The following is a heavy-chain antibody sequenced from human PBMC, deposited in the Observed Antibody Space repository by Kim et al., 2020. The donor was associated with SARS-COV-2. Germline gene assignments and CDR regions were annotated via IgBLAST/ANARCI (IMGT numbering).Heavy chain of an antibody. CDR2: IIPIFGTA. CDR3: ASLNYYDSSGYYYFDY. V-gene: IGHV1-69*13. CDR1: GGTFSSYA. D-gene: IGHD3-22*01. J-gene: IGHJ4*02. Sequence: SVKVSCKASGGTFSSYAISWVRQAPGQGLEWMGGIIPIFGTANYAQKFQGRVTITADESTSTAYMELSSLRSEDTAVYYCASLNYYDSSGYYYFDYWGQGTLVTVSS.